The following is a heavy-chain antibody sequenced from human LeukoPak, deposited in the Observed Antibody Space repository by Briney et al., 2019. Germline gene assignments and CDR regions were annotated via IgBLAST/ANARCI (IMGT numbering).Heavy chain of an antibody. CDR1: GGSISSGSYY. CDR2: IYSSGGT. CDR3: ARDSVLYYFDS. D-gene: IGHD6-6*01. J-gene: IGHJ4*02. V-gene: IGHV4-61*02. Sequence: SETLSLTCTVSGGSISSGSYYWTWIRQPAGKGLEWIGRIYSSGGTNYNPSLKSRVTISVDTSKKHFSLELSSVTAADTAVYYCARDSVLYYFDSWGQGTLVTVSS.